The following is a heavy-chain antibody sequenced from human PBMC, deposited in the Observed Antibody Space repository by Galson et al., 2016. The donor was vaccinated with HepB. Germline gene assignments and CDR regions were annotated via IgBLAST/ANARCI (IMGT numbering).Heavy chain of an antibody. CDR3: ARLRDGYNPSFAR. Sequence: ETLSLTCTVSGGSVSSGNFYWSWIRQPPGKGLEWIGYIYYSGTANYNPPIKSRVTISVDTPNNQFSLKLRSVTAADTAVYYCARLRDGYNPSFARWGQGTLVTVSS. J-gene: IGHJ4*02. V-gene: IGHV4-61*01. D-gene: IGHD5-24*01. CDR2: IYYSGTA. CDR1: GGSVSSGNFY.